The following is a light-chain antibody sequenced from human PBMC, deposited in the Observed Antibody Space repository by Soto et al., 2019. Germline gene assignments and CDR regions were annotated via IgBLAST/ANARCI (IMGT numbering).Light chain of an antibody. Sequence: DIQMTQSPPSLSASMGDRVTITCRASRSISNFLNWYQQKPGKAPRLLMYRSSTLESGVPSRFSGSGSGTDFTLTINSPHPEDSATYYCQQSYTAPHTFGQGTKLEIK. J-gene: IGKJ2*01. CDR1: RSISNF. CDR2: RSS. CDR3: QQSYTAPHT. V-gene: IGKV1-39*01.